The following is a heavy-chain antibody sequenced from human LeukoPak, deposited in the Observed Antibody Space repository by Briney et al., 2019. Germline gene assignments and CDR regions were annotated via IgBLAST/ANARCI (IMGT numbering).Heavy chain of an antibody. CDR2: MNPNSGNT. J-gene: IGHJ4*02. CDR3: ARRRSSWYEGSFDY. Sequence: ASVKVSCKASGYTFTSYDINWVRQATGQGLEWMGWMNPNSGNTGYAQKFQGRVTMTRNTFISTAYMELSSLRSEDTAVYYCARRRSSWYEGSFDYWGQGTLVTVSS. D-gene: IGHD6-13*01. V-gene: IGHV1-8*01. CDR1: GYTFTSYD.